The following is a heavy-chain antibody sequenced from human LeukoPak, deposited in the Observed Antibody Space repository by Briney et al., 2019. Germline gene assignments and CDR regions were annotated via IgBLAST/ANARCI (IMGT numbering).Heavy chain of an antibody. Sequence: GGSLRLSCAASGFTCSSYSMNWVRQAPGKGLEWVSSISSSSSYIYYADSVKGRFTISRDNAKNSLYLQMNSLRVEDTAVYYCASMTAVAGAYYWFDPWGQGTLVTVSS. V-gene: IGHV3-21*01. CDR3: ASMTAVAGAYYWFDP. J-gene: IGHJ5*02. CDR2: ISSSSSYI. D-gene: IGHD6-19*01. CDR1: GFTCSSYS.